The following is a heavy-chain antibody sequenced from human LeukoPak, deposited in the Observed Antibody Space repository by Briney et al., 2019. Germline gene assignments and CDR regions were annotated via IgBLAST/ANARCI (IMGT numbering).Heavy chain of an antibody. V-gene: IGHV3-48*01. CDR2: ISSSSSTI. J-gene: IGHJ6*03. Sequence: GGSLRLSCAASGFTFSSYSMNWVRQAPGKGLEWASYISSSSSTIYYADPVKGRFTISRDNAKNSLYLQMNSLRAEDTAVYYCARKYCTNGVCYNPYYYYYYMDVWGKGTTVTVSS. CDR3: ARKYCTNGVCYNPYYYYYYMDV. CDR1: GFTFSSYS. D-gene: IGHD2-8*01.